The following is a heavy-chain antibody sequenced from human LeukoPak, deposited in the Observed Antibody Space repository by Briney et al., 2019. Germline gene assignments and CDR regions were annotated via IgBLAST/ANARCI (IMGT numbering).Heavy chain of an antibody. J-gene: IGHJ4*02. CDR1: GGSISSSSYY. V-gene: IGHV4-39*01. CDR2: IYYSGST. D-gene: IGHD3-10*01. Sequence: SETLSLTCTVSGGSISSSSYYWGWIRQPPGKGLEWIGSIYYSGSTYYNPSLKSRVTISVDTSKNQFSLKLSSVTAADTAVYYCARRAVRGVIRDYWGQGTLATVSS. CDR3: ARRAVRGVIRDY.